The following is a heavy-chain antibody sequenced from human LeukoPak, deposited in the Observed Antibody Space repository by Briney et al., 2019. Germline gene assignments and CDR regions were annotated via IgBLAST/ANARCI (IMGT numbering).Heavy chain of an antibody. D-gene: IGHD1-1*01. J-gene: IGHJ4*02. Sequence: PGGSLGLSCAASGFSVSSNYMNWVRQAPGKGLEWVSVIYGGVNTVYADSVKGRFTISRDDSKNTLYLQMNSLRAEDTAVYYCAKSPKTGFLFDYWGQGTLVTVSS. V-gene: IGHV3-66*01. CDR1: GFSVSSNY. CDR3: AKSPKTGFLFDY. CDR2: IYGGVNT.